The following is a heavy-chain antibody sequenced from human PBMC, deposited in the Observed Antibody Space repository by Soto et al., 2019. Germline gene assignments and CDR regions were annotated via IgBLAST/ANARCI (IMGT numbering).Heavy chain of an antibody. V-gene: IGHV5-10-1*01. D-gene: IGHD6-6*01. CDR3: AGGGSSSYYYYGREV. CDR1: GYSFTSYW. J-gene: IGHJ6*02. Sequence: PGESLKISCKGSGYSFTSYWISWVRQIPWKGLEWMGRIDPSDSYTNYSPSFQGHVTISADKSISTAYLQWSSLKASDTAMYYCAGGGSSSYYYYGREVWGQGTPVNVSS. CDR2: IDPSDSYT.